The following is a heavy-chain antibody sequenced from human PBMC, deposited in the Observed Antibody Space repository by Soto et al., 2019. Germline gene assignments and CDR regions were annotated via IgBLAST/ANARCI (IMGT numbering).Heavy chain of an antibody. Sequence: EVQLLESGGGLVQPGGSLRLSCTASGFTFSTYAMSWVRQAPGKGLEWVSTISDSGSTYYADSVKGRFTISRDKSKNTLYMEMNRLRAEDTAVYYCAKDKGGRYCSRTSCLYSFDYWGQGTLVTVSS. CDR1: GFTFSTYA. V-gene: IGHV3-23*01. D-gene: IGHD2-2*01. CDR2: ISDSGST. CDR3: AKDKGGRYCSRTSCLYSFDY. J-gene: IGHJ4*02.